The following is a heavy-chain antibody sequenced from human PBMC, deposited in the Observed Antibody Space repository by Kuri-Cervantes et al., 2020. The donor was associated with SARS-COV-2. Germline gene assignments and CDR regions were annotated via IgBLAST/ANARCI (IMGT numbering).Heavy chain of an antibody. CDR2: IFSDDEQ. V-gene: IGHV2-26*01. CDR1: GFSLSDSKMG. Sequence: SCPTLVKPTETLTLTCTVSGFSLSDSKMGVSWIRQPPGKGLEWLAHIFSDDEQSYNASLKTRLTISKDTSRSQVVLVMTNVDLVDTGTYYCARSELGPNWFDHWGQGTLVTVSS. J-gene: IGHJ5*02. CDR3: ARSELGPNWFDH. D-gene: IGHD1-7*01.